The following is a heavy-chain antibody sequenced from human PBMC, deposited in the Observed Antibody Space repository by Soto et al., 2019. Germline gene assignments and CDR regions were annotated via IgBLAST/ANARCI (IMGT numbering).Heavy chain of an antibody. CDR2: IYYSGST. Sequence: SETLSLTCTVSGGSIRSYYWSWIRQPPGKGLEWIGYIYYSGSTNYNPSLKSRVTISVDTSKNQFSLKLRSVTAADTAVYYCASFGNLQDFDNWGQGTLVTVSS. J-gene: IGHJ4*02. D-gene: IGHD4-4*01. V-gene: IGHV4-59*01. CDR1: GGSIRSYY. CDR3: ASFGNLQDFDN.